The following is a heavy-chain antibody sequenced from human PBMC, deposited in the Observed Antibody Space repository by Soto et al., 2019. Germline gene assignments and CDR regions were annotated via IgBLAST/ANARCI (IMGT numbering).Heavy chain of an antibody. V-gene: IGHV1-69*13. CDR1: GGTFSSYA. CDR3: AWSSFGDHAQGYFVY. D-gene: IGHD4-17*01. Sequence: ASVKVSCKASGGTFSSYAISWVRQAPGQGLEWMGGIIPIFGTANYAQKFQGRVTITADESTSTAYMELSSLRSEDTAVYYCAWSSFGDHAQGYFVYWGQGTLVSVS. J-gene: IGHJ4*02. CDR2: IIPIFGTA.